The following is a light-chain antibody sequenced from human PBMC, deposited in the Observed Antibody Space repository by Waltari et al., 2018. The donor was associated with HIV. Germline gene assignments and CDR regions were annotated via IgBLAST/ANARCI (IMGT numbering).Light chain of an antibody. CDR1: QAFSTW. CDR3: QRANTSPS. J-gene: IGKJ4*01. Sequence: DIQMTQSPSSVSASVGDTVTITCRAIQAFSTWIAWYQHKPGRAPKLLIYSASTLHSGVPSRFSGSGSGPDFTLTISNLQPEDFATYYCQRANTSPSFGGGTKVEIK. V-gene: IGKV1-12*02. CDR2: SAS.